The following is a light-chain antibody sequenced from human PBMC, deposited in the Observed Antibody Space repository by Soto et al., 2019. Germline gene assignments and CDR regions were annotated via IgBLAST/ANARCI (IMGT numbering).Light chain of an antibody. CDR2: EVT. J-gene: IGLJ1*01. CDR1: SSDLGAYDY. CDR3: SSHAGSSAFYV. V-gene: IGLV2-14*01. Sequence: QSVLTQPASVSGSPGQSITISCTGTSSDLGAYDYVSWYQQYPGRVPKLLIHEVTNRPSGVSDRFSGSKSGNTASLTISGLQTEDEADYYCSSHAGSSAFYVFGTGTKVTVL.